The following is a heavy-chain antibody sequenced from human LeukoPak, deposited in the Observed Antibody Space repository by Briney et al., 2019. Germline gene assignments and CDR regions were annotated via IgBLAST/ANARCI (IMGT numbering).Heavy chain of an antibody. Sequence: ASVKVSCKASGYTFTGYYMRWVRLAPGQGLEWMGRINPNSGGTNYAQKFQGRVTMTRDTSISTAYMELSRLRSDDTAVYYCARGWGYCSGGSCYPMAFDYWGQGTLVTVSS. V-gene: IGHV1-2*06. CDR2: INPNSGGT. D-gene: IGHD2-15*01. CDR3: ARGWGYCSGGSCYPMAFDY. CDR1: GYTFTGYY. J-gene: IGHJ4*02.